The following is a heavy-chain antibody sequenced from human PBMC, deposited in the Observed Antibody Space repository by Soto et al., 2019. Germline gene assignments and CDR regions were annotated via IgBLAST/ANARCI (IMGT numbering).Heavy chain of an antibody. V-gene: IGHV1-8*02. J-gene: IGHJ6*02. Sequence: EASVKVSCKASGYTFTSYYMHWVRQATGQGLEWMGWMNPNSGNTGYAQKFQGRVTMTRNTSISTAYMELSSLRSEDAAVYYCARDPGFGEWDYYYYGMDVWGQGTTVTVSS. CDR1: GYTFTSYY. CDR2: MNPNSGNT. D-gene: IGHD3-10*01. CDR3: ARDPGFGEWDYYYYGMDV.